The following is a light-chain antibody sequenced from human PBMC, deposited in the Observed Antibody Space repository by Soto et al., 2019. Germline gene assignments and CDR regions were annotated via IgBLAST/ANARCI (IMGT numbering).Light chain of an antibody. V-gene: IGKV1D-16*01. CDR2: AAS. CDR3: QQYNSYSRK. Sequence: DSQITKSSSSLSASVGDRVSMTCRASQGISSWLAWYQQKPEKAPKSLIYAASSLQRGVPSRFSGSGSGTDFTLTISSLQPEDFATYYCQQYNSYSRKFGKGHKVDIK. J-gene: IGKJ1*01. CDR1: QGISSW.